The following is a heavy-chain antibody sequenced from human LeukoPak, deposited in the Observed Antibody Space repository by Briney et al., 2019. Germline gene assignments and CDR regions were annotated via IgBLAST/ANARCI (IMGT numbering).Heavy chain of an antibody. J-gene: IGHJ3*01. CDR3: ANSWYYYDSSGLPKVDAFDR. CDR2: IYRTGST. D-gene: IGHD3-22*01. CDR1: RDSISSGAY. Sequence: SETLSLTCTVSRDSISSGAYWGWVRQPPGKGLEWIATIYRTGSTYYNPSLESRVTISIDTSKNQFSLKLNSVTAADTAVYYCANSWYYYDSSGLPKVDAFDRWGQGTLVTVSS. V-gene: IGHV4-38-2*02.